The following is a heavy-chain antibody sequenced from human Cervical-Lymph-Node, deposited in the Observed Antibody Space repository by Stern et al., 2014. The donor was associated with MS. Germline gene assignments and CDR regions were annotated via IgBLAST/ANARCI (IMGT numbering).Heavy chain of an antibody. Sequence: QLVESGPGLVKPSQTLSLTCTVSGGSISSGNYYWSWIRQHPGKGLEWIGSIYHSGRTYSTPPLKSRVSSSIATPKKQFSLYLSSVTAADTAVYYCARGSREVLLPRFYFDYWGQGTLVTVSS. V-gene: IGHV4-31*03. D-gene: IGHD3-3*01. CDR1: GGSISSGNYY. CDR2: IYHSGRT. J-gene: IGHJ4*02. CDR3: ARGSREVLLPRFYFDY.